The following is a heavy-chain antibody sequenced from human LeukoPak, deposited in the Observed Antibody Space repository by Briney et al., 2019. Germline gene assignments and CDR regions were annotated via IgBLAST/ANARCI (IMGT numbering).Heavy chain of an antibody. CDR3: ARDRGYSSSYFDY. V-gene: IGHV1-2*02. J-gene: IGHJ4*02. CDR2: INPNSGGT. CDR1: GYTFTGYY. Sequence: ASVKVSCKASGYTFTGYYMHWVRQAPGQGLEWMGWINPNSGGTNYAQKFQGRVTMTRDTSICTAYMELSRLRSDDTAVYYCARDRGYSSSYFDYWGQGTLVTVSS. D-gene: IGHD6-13*01.